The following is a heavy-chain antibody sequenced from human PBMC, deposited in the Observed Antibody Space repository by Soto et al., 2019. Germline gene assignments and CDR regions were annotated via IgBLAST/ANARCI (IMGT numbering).Heavy chain of an antibody. J-gene: IGHJ6*02. CDR3: ARDGGSSWYWEYYSYYYGMDV. CDR2: IWYDGSNK. V-gene: IGHV3-33*01. Sequence: QVQLVESGGGVVQPGRSLRLSCAASGFTFSSYGMHWVRQAPGKGLEWVAVIWYDGSNKYYADSVKGRFTISRDNSNNTLYLQMNSLRAEDTAVYYCARDGGSSWYWEYYSYYYGMDVWGQGTTVTVSS. D-gene: IGHD6-13*01. CDR1: GFTFSSYG.